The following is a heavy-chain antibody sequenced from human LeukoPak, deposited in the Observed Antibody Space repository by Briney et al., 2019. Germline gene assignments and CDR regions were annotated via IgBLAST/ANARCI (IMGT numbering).Heavy chain of an antibody. Sequence: QSSETLSLTCTVSGGSISSGSYYWSWIRQPAGKGLEWIGRTYTSGSTNYNPSLKSRVTISVDTSKNQFSLKLSSVTAADTAVYYCAREGGAQTHYGSGSYYNAFDIWGQGTMVTVSS. D-gene: IGHD3-10*01. J-gene: IGHJ3*02. CDR2: TYTSGST. V-gene: IGHV4-61*02. CDR3: AREGGAQTHYGSGSYYNAFDI. CDR1: GGSISSGSYY.